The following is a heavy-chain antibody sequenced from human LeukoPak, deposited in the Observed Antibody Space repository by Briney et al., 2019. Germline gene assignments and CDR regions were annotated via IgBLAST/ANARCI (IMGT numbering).Heavy chain of an antibody. Sequence: ASVTVSCKASGYSFTNYDINWVRQATGQGLEWMGWMNPKSGDTGYSQKFQGRVTITADESTSTAYMELSSLRSEDTAVYYCASLEDSRIDYWGQGTLVTVSS. CDR3: ASLEDSRIDY. J-gene: IGHJ4*02. V-gene: IGHV1-8*03. D-gene: IGHD2-15*01. CDR1: GYSFTNYD. CDR2: MNPKSGDT.